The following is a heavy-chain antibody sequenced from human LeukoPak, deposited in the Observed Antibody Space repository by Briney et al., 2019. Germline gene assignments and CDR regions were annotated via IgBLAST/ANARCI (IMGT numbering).Heavy chain of an antibody. CDR3: ARVLTVAGTEVLDY. CDR2: INPNSGGT. V-gene: IGHV1-2*02. J-gene: IGHJ4*02. Sequence: GASVKVSCKASGYTFTGYYMHWVRQAPGQGLEWMGWINPNSGGTNYAQKFQGRVTMTRDTSISTAYMELSRLRSDDTAVFYCARVLTVAGTEVLDYWGQGTLVTVSS. CDR1: GYTFTGYY. D-gene: IGHD6-19*01.